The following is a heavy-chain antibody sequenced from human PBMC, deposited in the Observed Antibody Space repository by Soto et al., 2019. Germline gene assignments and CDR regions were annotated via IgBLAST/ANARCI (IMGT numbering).Heavy chain of an antibody. Sequence: GASVKVSCKASGYTFTSYDINWVRQATGQGLEWMGWMNPNSGNTGYAQKFQGRVTMTRNTSISTAYMELSSLRSEDTAVYYCARGPFAWLAARDNWFDPWGQGTLVTVSS. J-gene: IGHJ5*02. CDR2: MNPNSGNT. V-gene: IGHV1-8*01. CDR1: GYTFTSYD. CDR3: ARGPFAWLAARDNWFDP. D-gene: IGHD6-6*01.